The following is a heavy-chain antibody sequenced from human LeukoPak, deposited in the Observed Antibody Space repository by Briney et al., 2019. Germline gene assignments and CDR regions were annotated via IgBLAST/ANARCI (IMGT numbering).Heavy chain of an antibody. CDR1: GFTFSSYA. J-gene: IGHJ4*02. Sequence: GGSLRLSCAASGFTFSSYAMHWVRQAPGKGLEWVSGTSDRGDYTYYADSVKGRFTISRDNSKNTLYLQMNSLRAEDTALYFCAKKAQYNGNYPLDYWGQGTLVTVSS. CDR2: TSDRGDYT. CDR3: AKKAQYNGNYPLDY. V-gene: IGHV3-23*01. D-gene: IGHD1-26*01.